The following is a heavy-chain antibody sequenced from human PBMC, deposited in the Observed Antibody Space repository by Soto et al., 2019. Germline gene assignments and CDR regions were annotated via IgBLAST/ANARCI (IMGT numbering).Heavy chain of an antibody. CDR1: GYSFTSYR. V-gene: IGHV5-51*01. J-gene: IGHJ6*02. CDR3: ARGSYYYDSSGYRDYGLDV. D-gene: IGHD3-22*01. Sequence: PGESLKISCKGSGYSFTSYRIGWVRQMPGKGLEWMGIIYPGDSDTRYSPSFQGQVTISADKSISTAYLQWSSLKASDTAMYYCARGSYYYDSSGYRDYGLDVWGQGTTVTVSS. CDR2: IYPGDSDT.